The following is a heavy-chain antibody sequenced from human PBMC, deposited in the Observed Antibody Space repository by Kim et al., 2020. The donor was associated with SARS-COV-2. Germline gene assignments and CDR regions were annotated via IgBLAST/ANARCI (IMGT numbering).Heavy chain of an antibody. D-gene: IGHD3-10*01. J-gene: IGHJ6*04. CDR3: ARSGSFGGMDV. V-gene: IGHV3-21*01. CDR1: GFTFSSYS. Sequence: GGSLRLSCAASGFTFSSYSMNWVRQAPGKGLEWVSSISSSSSYIYYADSVKGRFTISRDNAKNSLYLQMNSLRAEDTAMDYCARSGSFGGMDVWGTGTTVTVSS. CDR2: ISSSSSYI.